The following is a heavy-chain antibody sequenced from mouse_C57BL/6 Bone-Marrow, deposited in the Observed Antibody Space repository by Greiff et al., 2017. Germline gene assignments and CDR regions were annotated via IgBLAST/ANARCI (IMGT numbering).Heavy chain of an antibody. V-gene: IGHV1-81*01. CDR2: IYPRSGNT. D-gene: IGHD1-1*01. CDR3: AKISTTVVAGGLDY. CDR1: GYTFTSYG. J-gene: IGHJ2*01. Sequence: QVHVKQSGAELARPGASVKLSCKASGYTFTSYGISWVKQRTGQGLEWIGEIYPRSGNTYYNEKFKGKATLTADKSSSTAYMELRSLTSEDSAVYFCAKISTTVVAGGLDYWGQGTTLTVSS.